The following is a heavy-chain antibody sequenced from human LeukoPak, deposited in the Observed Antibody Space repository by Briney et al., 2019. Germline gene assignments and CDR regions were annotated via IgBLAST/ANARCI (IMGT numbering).Heavy chain of an antibody. CDR2: ISGSGGST. V-gene: IGHV3-23*01. CDR1: GFTFSSYA. J-gene: IGHJ4*02. CDR3: AKDLEYSSSSDLHY. D-gene: IGHD6-6*01. Sequence: PGGSLRLSCAASGFTFSSYAMSWVRQAPRKGLEWVSAISGSGGSTYYADSVKGRFTISRDNSKNTLYLQMNSLRAEDTAVYYCAKDLEYSSSSDLHYWGQGTLVTVSS.